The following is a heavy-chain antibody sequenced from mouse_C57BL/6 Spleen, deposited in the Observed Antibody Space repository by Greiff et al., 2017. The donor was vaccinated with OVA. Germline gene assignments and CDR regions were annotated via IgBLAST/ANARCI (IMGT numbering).Heavy chain of an antibody. J-gene: IGHJ3*01. CDR2: IDPSDSYT. D-gene: IGHD3-2*02. CDR1: GYTFTSYW. V-gene: IGHV1-50*01. Sequence: VQLQQPGAELVKPGASVKLSCKASGYTFTSYWMQWVKQRPGQGLEWIGEIDPSDSYTNYNQKFKGKATLTVDTSSSTAYMQLSSLTSEDSAVYDGARGSSDYGDRAWFAYWGQGTLVTVSA. CDR3: ARGSSDYGDRAWFAY.